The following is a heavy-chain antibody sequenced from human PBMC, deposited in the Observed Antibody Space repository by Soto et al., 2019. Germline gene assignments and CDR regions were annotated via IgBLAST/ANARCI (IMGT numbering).Heavy chain of an antibody. CDR1: AYTFTIYG. D-gene: IGHD4-17*01. Sequence: ASVNVSCKASAYTFTIYGISWVPQAPGQGLEWMGWISAYNGNTNYAQKLQGRVTMTTDTSASTAYMELRSLRSDDTAVYYCSSVGYGDYRGGFDYWGQGTLVLGSS. CDR3: SSVGYGDYRGGFDY. J-gene: IGHJ4*01. CDR2: ISAYNGNT. V-gene: IGHV1-18*01.